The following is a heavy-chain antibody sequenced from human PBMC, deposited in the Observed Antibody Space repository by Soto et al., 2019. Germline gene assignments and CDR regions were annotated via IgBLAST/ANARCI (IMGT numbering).Heavy chain of an antibody. CDR3: ARDVVPAPREDYYYGMDV. CDR1: GGSISSGGYY. D-gene: IGHD2-2*01. V-gene: IGHV4-31*03. CDR2: IYYSGST. J-gene: IGHJ6*02. Sequence: QVQLQESGPGLVKPSQTLSLTFTVSGGSISSGGYYWSWIRQHPGKGLEWIGYIYYSGSTYYNPSLKSRVTIAVDTSKNQFSLKLSSVTAADTAVYYCARDVVPAPREDYYYGMDVWGQGTTVTVSS.